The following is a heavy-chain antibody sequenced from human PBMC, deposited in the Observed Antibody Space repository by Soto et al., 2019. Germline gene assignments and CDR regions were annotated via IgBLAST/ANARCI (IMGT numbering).Heavy chain of an antibody. CDR1: GGSISSSDYY. V-gene: IGHV4-39*01. J-gene: IGHJ4*02. D-gene: IGHD6-13*01. CDR2: IYYSGST. Sequence: PSETLSLTCTVSGGSISSSDYYWGWIRQPPGKGLEWIGSIYYSGSTYYNPSLQSRVTISIDTSKNQFSLKLSSVTAADTAVYSCARSFCVAAAGPFDYCGQGTLVTVSS. CDR3: ARSFCVAAAGPFDY.